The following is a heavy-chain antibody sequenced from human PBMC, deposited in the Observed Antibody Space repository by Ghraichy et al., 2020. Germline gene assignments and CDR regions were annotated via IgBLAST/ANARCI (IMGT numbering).Heavy chain of an antibody. D-gene: IGHD6-13*01. CDR3: ARSRAAAGTLLTNYFYGLDV. J-gene: IGHJ6*02. CDR2: MNPSSGTT. CDR1: GYPFTSYY. V-gene: IGHV1-46*01. Sequence: KVSCKASGYPFTSYYIHWVRQAPAHGLECLGIMNPSSGTTTYTHTFQDRLTLTRDTSTNTVYMDLSSLRSEDTDVYYCARSRAAAGTLLTNYFYGLDVWGQGTAVTVSS.